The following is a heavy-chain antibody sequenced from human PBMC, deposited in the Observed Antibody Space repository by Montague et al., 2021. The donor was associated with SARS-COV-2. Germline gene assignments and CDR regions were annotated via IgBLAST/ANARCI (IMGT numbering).Heavy chain of an antibody. CDR1: GASISSNNW. CDR3: ARLGVVPSPRTFVP. D-gene: IGHD3-10*01. CDR2: TYHSGST. V-gene: IGHV4-4*02. J-gene: IGHJ5*02. Sequence: SETLSLTCEVSGASISSNNWWIWVRQSPGKGLEWIGETYHSGSTNYNPSLRGRVTISVDKSKNQFSLKVNSVSAADTAVYYCARLGVVPSPRTFVPWGQGTLVTVSS.